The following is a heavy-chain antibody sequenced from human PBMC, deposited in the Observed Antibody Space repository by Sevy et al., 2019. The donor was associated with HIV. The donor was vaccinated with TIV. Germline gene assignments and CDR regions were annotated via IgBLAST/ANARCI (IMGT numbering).Heavy chain of an antibody. V-gene: IGHV4-34*01. CDR2: INHSGST. J-gene: IGHJ3*02. CDR1: GGSFSGYY. D-gene: IGHD2-2*01. CDR3: ARHCSGTSCSHAFDI. Sequence: SETLSLTFAVYGGSFSGYYWSWIRQPPGKGLEWIGEINHSGSTKYNPSLKSRVTISVDTSKNQFSLKLSSVTAADTALYYCARHCSGTSCSHAFDIWGQGTMVTVSS.